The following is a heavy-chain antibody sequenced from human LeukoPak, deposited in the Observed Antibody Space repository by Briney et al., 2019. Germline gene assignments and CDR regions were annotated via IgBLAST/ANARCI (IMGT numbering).Heavy chain of an antibody. D-gene: IGHD2-15*01. J-gene: IGHJ4*02. Sequence: QPGRSLRLSCAASGFTFSSYAIHWVRQAPGKGLEWVAVISYDGSNKYYADPVKGRFTISRDNSKNTLYLQMNSLRAEDTAVYYCARDVVDRQFDYWGQGTLVTVSS. CDR2: ISYDGSNK. CDR3: ARDVVDRQFDY. CDR1: GFTFSSYA. V-gene: IGHV3-30*04.